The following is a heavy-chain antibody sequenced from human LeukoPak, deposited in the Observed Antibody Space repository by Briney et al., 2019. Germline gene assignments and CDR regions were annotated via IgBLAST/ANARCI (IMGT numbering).Heavy chain of an antibody. D-gene: IGHD3-22*01. CDR1: GFTFSDYY. Sequence: GGSLRLSCAASGFTFSDYYMSWIRQAPGKGLGWVSYISSSSSYTNYADSVKGRFTISRDNAKNSLYLQMNSLRAEDTAVYYCARVSKSSGYPYYFDYWGRGTLVTVSS. CDR3: ARVSKSSGYPYYFDY. J-gene: IGHJ4*02. V-gene: IGHV3-11*06. CDR2: ISSSSSYT.